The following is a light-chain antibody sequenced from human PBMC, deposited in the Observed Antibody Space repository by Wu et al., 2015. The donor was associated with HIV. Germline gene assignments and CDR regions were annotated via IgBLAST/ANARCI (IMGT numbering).Light chain of an antibody. CDR3: QQRSNWPPYT. V-gene: IGKV3-11*01. CDR2: DAS. Sequence: EIVLTQSPATLSLSPGERATLSCRVSQSVNSYLAWYQQKPGQAPRLLIYDASNRATGIPARFSGSGSGTDFTLAISSLEPEDFAVYYCQQRSNWPPYTFGQGTKLEIK. J-gene: IGKJ2*01. CDR1: QSVNSY.